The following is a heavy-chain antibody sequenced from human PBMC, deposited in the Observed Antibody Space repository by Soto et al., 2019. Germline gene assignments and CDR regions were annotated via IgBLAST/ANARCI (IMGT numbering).Heavy chain of an antibody. J-gene: IGHJ4*02. V-gene: IGHV3-30*03. Sequence: HVQLVESGGGVVQPGRSLRLSCAASGFTFSSYGMHWVRQAPGKGLEWVAVISYDGSNKYYADSVKGRFTISRDNSKNTLYLQINSLRAEDTAVYYCATDNWNDLDYWGQGTLVTVSS. CDR3: ATDNWNDLDY. CDR1: GFTFSSYG. CDR2: ISYDGSNK. D-gene: IGHD1-1*01.